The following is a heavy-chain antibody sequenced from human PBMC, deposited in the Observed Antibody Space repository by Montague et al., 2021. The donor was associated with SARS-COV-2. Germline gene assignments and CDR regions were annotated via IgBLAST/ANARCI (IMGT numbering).Heavy chain of an antibody. CDR2: INSDGSST. CDR1: GFTFSSYW. J-gene: IGHJ4*02. D-gene: IGHD3-22*01. V-gene: IGHV3-74*01. Sequence: SLRLSCAASGFTFSSYWMHWVRQAPGKGLVWVSRINSDGSSTSYADSVKGRSTISRDNAKNTLYLQMNSLRAEDTAVYYCITMIVVAEDYFDYWGQGTLVTVSS. CDR3: ITMIVVAEDYFDY.